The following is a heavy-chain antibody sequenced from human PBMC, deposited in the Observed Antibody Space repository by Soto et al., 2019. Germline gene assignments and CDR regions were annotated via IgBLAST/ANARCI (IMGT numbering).Heavy chain of an antibody. Sequence: ASVRVSCKASGYTFPSYGISWVRQAPGQGLEWMGWISGYNGNTNYAQMLQGRVTMTTDTSTSTAYMELRSLRSDDTAVYYCARDDCSGGSCYRPLDYWGQGTLVTVSS. V-gene: IGHV1-18*01. D-gene: IGHD2-15*01. CDR1: GYTFPSYG. J-gene: IGHJ4*02. CDR3: ARDDCSGGSCYRPLDY. CDR2: ISGYNGNT.